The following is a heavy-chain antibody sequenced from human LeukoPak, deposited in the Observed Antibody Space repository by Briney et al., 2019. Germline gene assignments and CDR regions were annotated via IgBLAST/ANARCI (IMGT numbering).Heavy chain of an antibody. CDR3: VRESVRDYYFDY. J-gene: IGHJ4*02. CDR2: IRSKALYGTS. CDR1: GFRVGGYA. D-gene: IGHD3-10*02. Sequence: PGGSLRLSCRGSGFRVGGYALSWVRQAPGKGLEWVGFIRSKALYGTSEYAASVEGRFTISRDNSNSIAYLQMNSLKTEDTAVYFCVRESVRDYYFDYWGQGTLVTVSS. V-gene: IGHV3-49*04.